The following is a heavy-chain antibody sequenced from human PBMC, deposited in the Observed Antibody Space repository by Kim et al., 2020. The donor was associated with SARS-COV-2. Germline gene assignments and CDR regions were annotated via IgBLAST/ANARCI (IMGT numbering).Heavy chain of an antibody. J-gene: IGHJ6*02. D-gene: IGHD6-13*01. V-gene: IGHV1-46*01. CDR3: ARERYTSSWYGMDV. Sequence: AQKCHARVTMTRDTSTSTVYMDLSSLRAEDTAVYYCARERYTSSWYGMDVWGQGTTVTVSS.